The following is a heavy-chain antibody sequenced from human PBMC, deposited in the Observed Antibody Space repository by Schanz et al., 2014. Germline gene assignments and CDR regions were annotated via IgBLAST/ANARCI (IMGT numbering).Heavy chain of an antibody. D-gene: IGHD3-10*01. V-gene: IGHV1-46*01. Sequence: QVHVVQSGAVLKTPGASVNVSCKTSGQTVSSYFIQWVRQAPGQGLEWMGIIDPRDGATNYGGKFQGRVPMARDTSTTTSPNDLRRLRPGHTGVYFCCLEQYKPFGGGQFWGQGNL. CDR3: CLEQYKPFGGGQF. J-gene: IGHJ4*03. CDR1: GQTVSSYF. CDR2: IDPRDGAT.